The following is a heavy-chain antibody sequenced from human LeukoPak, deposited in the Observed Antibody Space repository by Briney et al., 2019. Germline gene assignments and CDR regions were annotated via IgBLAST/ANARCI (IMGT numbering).Heavy chain of an antibody. Sequence: GGSLRLSCVASGFMFSDYAMSWVRQAPGKGLEWVSAISRTSAYIYYSDSVKGRFTISRDNAKNSVYLQIDSLRAEDTAVYYCARDERRYCSDSSCYPGDYWGQGTLVTVSS. J-gene: IGHJ4*02. CDR1: GFMFSDYA. CDR3: ARDERRYCSDSSCYPGDY. CDR2: ISRTSAYI. D-gene: IGHD2-2*01. V-gene: IGHV3-21*01.